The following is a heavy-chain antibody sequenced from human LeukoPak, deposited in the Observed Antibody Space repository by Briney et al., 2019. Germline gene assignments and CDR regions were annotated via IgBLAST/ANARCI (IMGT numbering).Heavy chain of an antibody. CDR3: ARVGYYCGSGSNHWFDH. J-gene: IGHJ5*02. V-gene: IGHV4-38-2*02. CDR2: IYHSGST. D-gene: IGHD3-10*01. Sequence: SETLSLTCTVSGYSISSGYYWGWLRQPPGKGLEWIGSIYHSGSTYYNPSLKSRVTISVDTSKNQFSLKLSSVTAADTAVYYCARVGYYCGSGSNHWFDHWGQGTLVTVSS. CDR1: GYSISSGYY.